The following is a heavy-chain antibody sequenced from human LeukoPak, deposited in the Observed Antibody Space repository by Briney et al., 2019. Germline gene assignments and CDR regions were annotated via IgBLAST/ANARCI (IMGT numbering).Heavy chain of an antibody. Sequence: SETLSLTCTVSGGSISSSNWWNWVRQAPGKGLEWIGEIYHGGSTKYSPSFKSRVTISVDKSKNQFSLKLNSVTAADTAVYYCARFDTTGYYGEHWGQGTLVTVSS. CDR2: IYHGGST. V-gene: IGHV4-4*02. CDR3: ARFDTTGYYGEH. D-gene: IGHD3-9*01. J-gene: IGHJ4*02. CDR1: GGSISSSNW.